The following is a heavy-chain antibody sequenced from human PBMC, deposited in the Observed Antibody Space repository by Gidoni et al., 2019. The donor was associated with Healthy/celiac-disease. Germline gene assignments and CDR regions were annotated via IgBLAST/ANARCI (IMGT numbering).Heavy chain of an antibody. J-gene: IGHJ4*02. D-gene: IGHD3-22*01. CDR1: GGTFSSYD. CDR3: ARETGYYYDSSGYPTPFDY. V-gene: IGHV1-69*09. CDR2: IIPILVIA. Sequence: QVQLVQSGAEVKKPGSSVKVSCKASGGTFSSYDISWVRQAPGQGLEWMGRIIPILVIANYAQKFQGRVTITAYKSTSTAYMELSSLRSEDTAVYYCARETGYYYDSSGYPTPFDYWGQGTLVTVSS.